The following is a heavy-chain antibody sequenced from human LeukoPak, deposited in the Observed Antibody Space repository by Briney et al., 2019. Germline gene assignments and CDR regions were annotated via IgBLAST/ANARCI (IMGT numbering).Heavy chain of an antibody. D-gene: IGHD3-10*01. CDR1: GFTFSSYG. Sequence: GGSLRLSCAASGFTFSSYGMSWVRQAPGKGLEWVSSISGSADKTYYADSVKGRFTISRDNSKNTLYLQMNSLRAEDTAVYYCARDYYGSGSYDYWGQGTLVTVSS. CDR2: ISGSADKT. V-gene: IGHV3-23*01. J-gene: IGHJ4*02. CDR3: ARDYYGSGSYDY.